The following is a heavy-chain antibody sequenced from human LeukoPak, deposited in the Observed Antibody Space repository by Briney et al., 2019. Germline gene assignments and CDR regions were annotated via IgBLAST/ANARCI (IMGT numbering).Heavy chain of an antibody. D-gene: IGHD1-7*01. J-gene: IGHJ4*02. CDR2: IKQDGSEK. Sequence: GGSLRLSCAASGFIFSSYSMNWVRQAPGKGLEWVANIKQDGSEKYYVDSVKGRFTISRDNAKNSLYLQMNSLRAEDTAVYYCARDRAGNWNYNDYWGQGTLVTVSS. CDR1: GFIFSSYS. CDR3: ARDRAGNWNYNDY. V-gene: IGHV3-7*01.